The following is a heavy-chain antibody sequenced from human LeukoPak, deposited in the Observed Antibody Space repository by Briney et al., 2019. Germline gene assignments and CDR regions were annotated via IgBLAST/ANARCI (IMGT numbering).Heavy chain of an antibody. CDR2: ISSSGSTT. CDR3: ARDQSAYYYDSSGYTLDY. D-gene: IGHD3-22*01. CDR1: GFTFSDYY. Sequence: PGGSLRLSCAASGFTFSDYYMSWIRQAPGKGLEWVSYISSSGSTTYYADSVKGRFTISRDNAKNSLYLQMNSLRAEDTAVYYCARDQSAYYYDSSGYTLDYWGQGTLVTVSS. J-gene: IGHJ4*02. V-gene: IGHV3-11*01.